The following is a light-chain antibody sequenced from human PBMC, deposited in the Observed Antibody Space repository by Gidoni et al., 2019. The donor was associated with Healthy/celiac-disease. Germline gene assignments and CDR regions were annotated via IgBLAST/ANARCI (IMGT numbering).Light chain of an antibody. J-gene: IGKJ1*01. CDR1: QSVLYSSNHKHY. CDR2: WAS. Sequence: DIVMTQSPDSLAVSLGERATINCKSSQSVLYSSNHKHYLAWYQQKPGQPPKLLIYWASTRESGVPDRFSGSGSGTDFTLTISSLQAEDVAVYYCQQYYSTPWTFGQGTKVEIK. V-gene: IGKV4-1*01. CDR3: QQYYSTPWT.